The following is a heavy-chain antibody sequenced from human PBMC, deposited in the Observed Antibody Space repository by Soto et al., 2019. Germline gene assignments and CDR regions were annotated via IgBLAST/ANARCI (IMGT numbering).Heavy chain of an antibody. CDR1: GYTFTSYG. V-gene: IGHV1-18*01. J-gene: IGHJ6*04. CDR2: ISAYNGNT. CDR3: AIDVEDIIVVPSAMSYYYYGMDV. D-gene: IGHD2-2*01. Sequence: QVQLVQSGAEVKKPGASVKVSCKASGYTFTSYGISWVRQAPGQGIEWMEWISAYNGNTNYAQKLQGRVTMTTDTSTSTAYMELMSLRSDDTAVYYCAIDVEDIIVVPSAMSYYYYGMDVWSKGTTVTVSS.